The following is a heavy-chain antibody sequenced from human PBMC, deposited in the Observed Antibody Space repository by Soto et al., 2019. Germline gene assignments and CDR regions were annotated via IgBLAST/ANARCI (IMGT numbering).Heavy chain of an antibody. CDR3: AQQLDYYYYYGMDV. J-gene: IGHJ6*02. Sequence: LRLSCAASGFTFSSYAMSWVRQAPGKGLEWVSAISGSGGSTYYADSVKGRFTISRDNSKNTLYLQMNSLRAEDTAVYYCAQQLDYYYYYGMDVCGQGTTVTVYS. CDR2: ISGSGGST. D-gene: IGHD6-13*01. V-gene: IGHV3-23*01. CDR1: GFTFSSYA.